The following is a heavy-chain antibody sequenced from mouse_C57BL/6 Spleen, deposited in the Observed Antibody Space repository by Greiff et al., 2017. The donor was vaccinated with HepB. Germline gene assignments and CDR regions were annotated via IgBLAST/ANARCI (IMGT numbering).Heavy chain of an antibody. CDR2: IYPGDGDT. J-gene: IGHJ2*01. CDR3: ARITTVVAHYFDY. V-gene: IGHV1-80*01. D-gene: IGHD1-1*01. Sequence: VKLQESGAELVKPGASVKISCKASGYAFSSYWMNWVKQRPGKGLEWIGQIYPGDGDTNYNGKFKGKATLTADKSSSTAYMQLSSLTSEDSAVYSCARITTVVAHYFDYWGQGTTLTVSS. CDR1: GYAFSSYW.